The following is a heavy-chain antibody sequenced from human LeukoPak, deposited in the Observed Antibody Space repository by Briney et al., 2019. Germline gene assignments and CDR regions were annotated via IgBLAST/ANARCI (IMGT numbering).Heavy chain of an antibody. V-gene: IGHV1-69*13. D-gene: IGHD2/OR15-2a*01. CDR1: GGTFSSYA. CDR2: IIPIFGTA. CDR3: ASEWSFNPTFR. J-gene: IGHJ4*02. Sequence: SVKVSCKASGGTFSSYAISWVRQAPGQGLEWMGGIIPIFGTANYAQKFQGRVTITADESTSTAYMELSSLRSEGTAVYYCASEWSFNPTFRWGQGTLVTVSS.